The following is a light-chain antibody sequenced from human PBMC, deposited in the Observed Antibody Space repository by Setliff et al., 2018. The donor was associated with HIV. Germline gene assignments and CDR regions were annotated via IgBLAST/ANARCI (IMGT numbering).Light chain of an antibody. V-gene: IGLV2-23*01. CDR3: CSNTGSNTLV. Sequence: QSALAQPASVSGSPGQSITISCTGTSNDVGRYDLVSWYQQHPARAPKLIIYQATRRPSGVSNRFSGSKSGNVASLTISGLQAEDEADYYCCSNTGSNTLVFETGTKVTVL. J-gene: IGLJ1*01. CDR2: QAT. CDR1: SNDVGRYDL.